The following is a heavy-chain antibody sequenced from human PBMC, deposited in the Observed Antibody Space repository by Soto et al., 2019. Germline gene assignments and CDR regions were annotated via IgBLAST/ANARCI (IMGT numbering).Heavy chain of an antibody. J-gene: IGHJ6*02. CDR3: ARGGAVAAAEVHMDV. CDR1: GFTFSSYD. D-gene: IGHD6-13*01. Sequence: PGGSLRLSCAASGFTFSSYDMHWVRQATGKGLEWVSAIGTAGDTYYPGSVKGRFTISRENAKNSLYLQMNSLRAEDTAVYYCARGGAVAAAEVHMDVWGQGTTVTVSS. CDR2: IGTAGDT. V-gene: IGHV3-13*01.